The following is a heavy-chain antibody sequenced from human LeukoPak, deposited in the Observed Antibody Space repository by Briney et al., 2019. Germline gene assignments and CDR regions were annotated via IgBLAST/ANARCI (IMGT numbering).Heavy chain of an antibody. CDR1: GFTVSSNY. D-gene: IGHD2-2*01. CDR2: MYSGGST. CDR3: ACDSSPEAFDI. J-gene: IGHJ3*02. Sequence: GGSLRLSCAASGFTVSSNYMSWVRQAPAKGLEWVSVMYSGGSTYYADSVKRRFTISRDNSKNTLYLQMNSLRAEDTAVYYCACDSSPEAFDIWGQGTMVTVSS. V-gene: IGHV3-66*01.